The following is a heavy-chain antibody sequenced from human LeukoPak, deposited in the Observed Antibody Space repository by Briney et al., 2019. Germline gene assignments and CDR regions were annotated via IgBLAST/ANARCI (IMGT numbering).Heavy chain of an antibody. J-gene: IGHJ4*02. V-gene: IGHV1-8*01. D-gene: IGHD6-13*01. CDR2: MNPNSGNT. CDR3: AKGGFGNSWPYFDY. Sequence: ASVKVSCKASGYTFTSYDINWVRQATGQGLEWMGWMNPNSGNTGYAQKFQGRVTMTRNTSISTAYMELSSLRTEDTAVYYCAKGGFGNSWPYFDYWGQGSLVTVSS. CDR1: GYTFTSYD.